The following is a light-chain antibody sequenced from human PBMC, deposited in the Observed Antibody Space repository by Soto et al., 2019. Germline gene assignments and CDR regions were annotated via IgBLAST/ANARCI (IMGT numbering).Light chain of an antibody. V-gene: IGLV2-14*03. CDR2: DVS. CDR3: CSSTSSSTLHRV. CDR1: SNDVGGYNY. Sequence: QSALTQPASVSGSPGQSITISCTGTSNDVGGYNYVSWYQQHPGKAPKLMIYDVSNRPSGVSNRFSGSKSGTTASLTISGLQAEDEADDYYCSSTSSSTLHRVFGGGTQLTVL. J-gene: IGLJ3*02.